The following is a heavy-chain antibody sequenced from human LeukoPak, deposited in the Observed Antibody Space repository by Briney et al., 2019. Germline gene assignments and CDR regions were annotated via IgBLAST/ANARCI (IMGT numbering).Heavy chain of an antibody. V-gene: IGHV4-34*01. D-gene: IGHD3-10*01. CDR1: GGSFSGYY. CDR2: INYSGST. Sequence: SETLSLTCAVYGGSFSGYYWSWIRRPPGKGLEWIGEINYSGSTNYNPSLKSRVTISVDSSKNQFSLNLSSVTAADTAVYYCARGGSGGYYGSGSYSPSLYYYYYGMDVWGQGTTVTVSS. CDR3: ARGGSGGYYGSGSYSPSLYYYYYGMDV. J-gene: IGHJ6*02.